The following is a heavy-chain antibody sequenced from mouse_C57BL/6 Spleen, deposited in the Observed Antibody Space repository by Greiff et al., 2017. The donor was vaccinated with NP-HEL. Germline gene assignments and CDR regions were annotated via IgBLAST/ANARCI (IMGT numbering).Heavy chain of an antibody. V-gene: IGHV1-64*01. D-gene: IGHD2-2*01. CDR1: GYTFTSYW. CDR3: ARDDGYDGYFDV. J-gene: IGHJ1*03. Sequence: QVQLQQPGAELVKPGASVKLSCKASGYTFTSYWMHWVKQRPGQGLEWIGMIHPNSGSTNYNEKFKSKATLTVDKSSSTAYMQLSSLTSEDSAVYYCARDDGYDGYFDVWGTGTTVTVSS. CDR2: IHPNSGST.